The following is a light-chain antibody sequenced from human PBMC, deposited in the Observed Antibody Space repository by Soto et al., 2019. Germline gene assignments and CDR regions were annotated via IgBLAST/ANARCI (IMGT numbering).Light chain of an antibody. CDR3: AAWDDSLNGPV. CDR1: SSNIGNNA. J-gene: IGLJ3*02. Sequence: QSVLTQPPSVSEAPRQRVTISCSGSSSNIGNNAVNWYQQLPGKAPKLLIYYDDLLPSGVSDRFSGSKSGTSASLAISGLQSEDEADYYCAAWDDSLNGPVFGGGTKVPVL. CDR2: YDD. V-gene: IGLV1-36*01.